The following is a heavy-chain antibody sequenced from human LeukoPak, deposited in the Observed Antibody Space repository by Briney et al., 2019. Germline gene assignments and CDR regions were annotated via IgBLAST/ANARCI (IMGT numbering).Heavy chain of an antibody. V-gene: IGHV1-69*13. CDR1: GGTFSSYA. D-gene: IGHD3-10*01. Sequence: ASVKVSCKASGGTFSSYAISWVRQAPGQGLEWMGGIIPIFGTANYAQKFQDRVTITADESTSTAYMELSSLRSEDTAVYYCARRDGFGESDPNWFDPWGQGTLVTVSS. CDR2: IIPIFGTA. J-gene: IGHJ5*02. CDR3: ARRDGFGESDPNWFDP.